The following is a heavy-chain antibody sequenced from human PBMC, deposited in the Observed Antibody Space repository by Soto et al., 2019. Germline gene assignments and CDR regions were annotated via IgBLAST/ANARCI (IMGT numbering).Heavy chain of an antibody. CDR2: IYYSGST. D-gene: IGHD2-8*01. J-gene: IGHJ6*02. Sequence: PSETLSLTCTVSGGSISGGDYYWSWIRQPPGKGLEWIGYIYYSGSTYYNPSLKSRVTISVDTSKNQFSLKLSSVTAADTAVYYCARDLGGYCTNGVYYYYYYGMDVWGQGTTVTVSS. CDR1: GGSISGGDYY. CDR3: ARDLGGYCTNGVYYYYYYGMDV. V-gene: IGHV4-30-4*01.